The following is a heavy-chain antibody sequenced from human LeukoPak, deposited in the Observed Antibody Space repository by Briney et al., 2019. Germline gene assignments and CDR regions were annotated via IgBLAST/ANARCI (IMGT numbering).Heavy chain of an antibody. J-gene: IGHJ4*02. V-gene: IGHV3-23*01. CDR2: ISASGGRT. CDR1: GFTFSTCA. CDR3: AKSVKSGYTSGDFDY. Sequence: GGSLILSCAASGFTFSTCAMTWVRQAPGKGLEWVSGISASGGRTYYADSVRGRLTISRDNSKNTLYLQMNSLRAEDTAVYYCAKSVKSGYTSGDFDYWGQGTLVTVSS. D-gene: IGHD6-19*01.